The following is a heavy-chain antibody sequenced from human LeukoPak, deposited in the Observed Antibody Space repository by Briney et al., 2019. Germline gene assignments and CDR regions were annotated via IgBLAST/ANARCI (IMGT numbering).Heavy chain of an antibody. CDR1: GGTFSSYA. CDR3: ARSRYYYDSSGYWYFDL. D-gene: IGHD3-22*01. Sequence: SVNVSCKASGGTFSSYAISWVRQAPGQGLEWMGGIVPNFGTANYAQKFQGRVTITADESTSTAYMELSSLRSEDTAVYYCARSRYYYDSSGYWYFDLWGRGTLVTVSS. J-gene: IGHJ2*01. V-gene: IGHV1-69*13. CDR2: IVPNFGTA.